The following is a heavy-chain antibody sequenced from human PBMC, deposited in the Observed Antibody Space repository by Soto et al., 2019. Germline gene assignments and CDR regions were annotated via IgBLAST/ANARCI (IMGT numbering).Heavy chain of an antibody. CDR2: ISGSGGST. CDR3: AKRDLLRFLEWLFDYYYYMDV. Sequence: GGSLRLSCAASGFTFSSYAMSWVRQAPGKGLEWVSAISGSGGSTYYADSVKGRFTISRDNSKNTLYLQMNSLRAEVTAVYYCAKRDLLRFLEWLFDYYYYMDVWGKGTTVTVSS. J-gene: IGHJ6*03. D-gene: IGHD3-3*01. CDR1: GFTFSSYA. V-gene: IGHV3-23*01.